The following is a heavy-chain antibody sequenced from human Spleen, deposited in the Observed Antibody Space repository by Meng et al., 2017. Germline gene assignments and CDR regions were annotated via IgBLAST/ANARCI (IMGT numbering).Heavy chain of an antibody. CDR3: ARNDFWSGYFDY. J-gene: IGHJ4*02. CDR2: IHFSGST. D-gene: IGHD3-3*01. Sequence: QGQLRGSGPGLVRPSETLSLSCTVSGGSVNTVNSYWTWIRQPPGKDLEWIGYIHFSGSTKYNPSLNSRVTISLDTSRNQFSLNLRSVTAADTAVYYCARNDFWSGYFDYWGQGTLVTVSS. V-gene: IGHV4-61*01. CDR1: GGSVNTVNSY.